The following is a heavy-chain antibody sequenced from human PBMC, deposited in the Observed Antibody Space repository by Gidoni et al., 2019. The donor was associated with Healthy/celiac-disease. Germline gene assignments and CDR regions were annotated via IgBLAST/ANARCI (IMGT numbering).Heavy chain of an antibody. D-gene: IGHD3-9*01. CDR1: GGSFSGYY. CDR3: ARGLPYYDILTGYSNDAFDI. J-gene: IGHJ3*02. Sequence: QVQLQQWGAGLLKPSETLSLTCAVYGGSFSGYYWSWIRQPPGKGLEWIGEINHSGSTNYNPSLKSRVTISVDTSKNQFSLKLSSVTAADTAVYYCARGLPYYDILTGYSNDAFDIWGQGTMVTVSS. V-gene: IGHV4-34*01. CDR2: INHSGST.